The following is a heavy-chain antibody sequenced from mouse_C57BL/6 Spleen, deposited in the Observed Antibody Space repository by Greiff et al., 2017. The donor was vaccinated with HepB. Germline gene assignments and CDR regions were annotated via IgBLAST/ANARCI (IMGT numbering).Heavy chain of an antibody. CDR1: GFTFNTYA. CDR3: VRDWSYYVGAMDY. D-gene: IGHD1-1*01. Sequence: EVQLQQSGGGLVQPKGSLKLSCAASGFTFNTYAMHWVRQAPGKGLEWVARIRSKSSNSATYYADSVKDRFTISRDDSQSMLYLQMNNLKTEDTAMYYCVRDWSYYVGAMDYWGQGTSVTVSS. J-gene: IGHJ4*01. V-gene: IGHV10-3*01. CDR2: IRSKSSNSAT.